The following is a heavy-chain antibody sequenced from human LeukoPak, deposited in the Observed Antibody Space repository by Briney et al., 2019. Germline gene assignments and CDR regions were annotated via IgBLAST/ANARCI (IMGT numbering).Heavy chain of an antibody. D-gene: IGHD5-24*01. CDR1: GYTFTGYY. V-gene: IGHV1-2*02. CDR3: ARVAEMATIGGDYFDY. J-gene: IGHJ4*02. Sequence: ASVKVSCKASGYTFTGYYMHWVRQAPGQGLEWMGWINPNSGGTNYVQKFQGRVTMTRDTSISTAYMELSRLRSDDTAVYYCARVAEMATIGGDYFDYWGQGTLVTVSS. CDR2: INPNSGGT.